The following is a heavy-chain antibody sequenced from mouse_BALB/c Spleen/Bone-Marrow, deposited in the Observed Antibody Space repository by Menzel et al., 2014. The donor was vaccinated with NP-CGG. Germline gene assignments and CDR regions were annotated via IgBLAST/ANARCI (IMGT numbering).Heavy chain of an antibody. CDR3: AREKYGNYYAMDY. V-gene: IGHV2-6-7*01. CDR2: IWGDGTT. D-gene: IGHD2-10*02. J-gene: IGHJ4*01. CDR1: GFSLTGFG. Sequence: VQRVESGPGLVAPSQSLSITCTVSGFSLTGFGINWIRQPPGKGLEWLGTIWGDGTTDYNSALKSRLSIKKDNSKSQVFLKMNSLQAGDTARYYCAREKYGNYYAMDYWGQGTSVTVSS.